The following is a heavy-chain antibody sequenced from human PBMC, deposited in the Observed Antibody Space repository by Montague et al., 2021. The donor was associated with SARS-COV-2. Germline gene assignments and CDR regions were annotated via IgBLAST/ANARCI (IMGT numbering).Heavy chain of an antibody. CDR2: INHSGST. V-gene: IGHV4-34*01. J-gene: IGHJ4*02. Sequence: SETLSLTCAVYGGSFSGYYWTWIRQSPGKGLGWIAEINHSGSTNYNFDPSLRSRVTISVDTSKSQFSLTLTSVTAADTGVYYCARWDPQTLTLIGLRGKSASDYWGQGTLVTVSS. D-gene: IGHD4-23*01. CDR3: ARWDPQTLTLIGLRGKSASDY. CDR1: GGSFSGYY.